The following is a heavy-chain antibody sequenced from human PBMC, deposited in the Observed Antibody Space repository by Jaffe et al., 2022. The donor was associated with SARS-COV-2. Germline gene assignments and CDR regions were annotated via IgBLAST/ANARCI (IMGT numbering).Heavy chain of an antibody. D-gene: IGHD1-1*01. V-gene: IGHV3-23*01. J-gene: IGHJ4*02. Sequence: EVQLLESGGGLVQPGGSLRLSCAASGFTFSDYAMSWVRQAPGKGLEWVSAISGSGGATYFADSVKGRFTISRDNSKSTLYLQMNSLRAEDTAVYFCARDSRGTCNSPNDYWGQGTLVTVSS. CDR1: GFTFSDYA. CDR2: ISGSGGAT. CDR3: ARDSRGTCNSPNDY.